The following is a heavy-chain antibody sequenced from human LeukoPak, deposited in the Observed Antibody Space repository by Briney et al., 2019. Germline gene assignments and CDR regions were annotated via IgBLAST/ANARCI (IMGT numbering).Heavy chain of an antibody. V-gene: IGHV3-23*01. CDR1: GFTFSSYG. J-gene: IGHJ6*03. CDR3: AREVRGADPFSDYYYYYYMDV. D-gene: IGHD3-10*01. Sequence: GGTLRLSCAASGFTFSSYGMSWVRQAPGKGLEWVSAISGSGGSTFYADSVKGRFTISRDNSKNTLYLQMNSLRAEDTAVYYCAREVRGADPFSDYYYYYYMDVWGKGTTVTISS. CDR2: ISGSGGST.